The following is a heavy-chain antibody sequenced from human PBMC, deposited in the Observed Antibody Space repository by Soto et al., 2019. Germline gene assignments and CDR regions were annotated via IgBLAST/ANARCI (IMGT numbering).Heavy chain of an antibody. J-gene: IGHJ5*02. V-gene: IGHV3-33*01. Sequence: QVQLVESGGGVVQHGRSLRLSCAASGFTFSSYGMHWVRQAPGKGLAWVAVIWYDGSNKYYADSVKGRFTISRDNSKNTLYLQMNSLRAEETDVYYCARDYYYGSGNWFDPWGQGTLVTVSS. D-gene: IGHD3-10*01. CDR1: GFTFSSYG. CDR2: IWYDGSNK. CDR3: ARDYYYGSGNWFDP.